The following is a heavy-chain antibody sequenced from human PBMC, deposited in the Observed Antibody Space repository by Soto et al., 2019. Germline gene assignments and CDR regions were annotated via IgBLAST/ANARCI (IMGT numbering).Heavy chain of an antibody. V-gene: IGHV1-8*01. D-gene: IGHD3-16*01. Sequence: QVQLVQSGAEVKKPGASVKVSCKASVYTFTSYDINWVRQATGQGLEWMGWMNPNSGNTGFAQKFQGRVTMTRNTSISTAYMELSSLRSEDTAVYYCARSLRLRRKNAFDIWGQGTMVTVSS. J-gene: IGHJ3*02. CDR2: MNPNSGNT. CDR1: VYTFTSYD. CDR3: ARSLRLRRKNAFDI.